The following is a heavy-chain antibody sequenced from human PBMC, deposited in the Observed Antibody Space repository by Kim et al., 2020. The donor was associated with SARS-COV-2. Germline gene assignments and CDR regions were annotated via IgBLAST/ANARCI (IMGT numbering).Heavy chain of an antibody. D-gene: IGHD3-22*01. Sequence: SETLSLTCTVSGGSISSGGYYWSWIRQHPGKGLEWIGYIYYSGSTYYNPSLKSRVTISVDTSKNQFSLKLSSVTAADTAVYYCARAKQGGMIVVVIREFDYWGQGTLVTVSS. CDR2: IYYSGST. V-gene: IGHV4-31*03. J-gene: IGHJ4*02. CDR1: GGSISSGGYY. CDR3: ARAKQGGMIVVVIREFDY.